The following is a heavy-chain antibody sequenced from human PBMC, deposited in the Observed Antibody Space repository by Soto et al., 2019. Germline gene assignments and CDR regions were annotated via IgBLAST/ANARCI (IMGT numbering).Heavy chain of an antibody. Sequence: ASVKVSCKASGYTFTSYYMHWVRQAPGQGLEWLGIINPSGGSTSYAQKFQGRVTMTRATSTSTVYMELSSLRSEDTAVYYCARDAVRITFFGVVPKVYYYYGMDVWGQGTTVTVSS. CDR2: INPSGGST. CDR3: ARDAVRITFFGVVPKVYYYYGMDV. J-gene: IGHJ6*02. V-gene: IGHV1-46*01. CDR1: GYTFTSYY. D-gene: IGHD3-3*01.